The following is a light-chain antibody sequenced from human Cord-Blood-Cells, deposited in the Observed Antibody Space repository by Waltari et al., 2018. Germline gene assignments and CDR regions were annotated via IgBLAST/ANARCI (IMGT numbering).Light chain of an antibody. V-gene: IGLV1-47*01. CDR1: SSNIVRNY. J-gene: IGLJ3*02. CDR2: RNN. CDR3: AAWDDSLSGWV. Sequence: QSVLTQPPSASGTPGQRVTISCSGSSSNIVRNYVYWYQQPPGTAPKLLIYRNNQRPSGVPDRFSGSKSGTSASLAISGLRSEDEADYYCAAWDDSLSGWVFGGGTKLTVL.